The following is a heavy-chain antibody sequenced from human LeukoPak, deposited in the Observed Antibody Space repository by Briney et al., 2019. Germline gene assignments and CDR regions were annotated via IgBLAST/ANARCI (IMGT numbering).Heavy chain of an antibody. Sequence: GGSMRLSCAASGFTFGSYSMNWVRQAPGKGLEWVSYISSSSSTIYYADSVKGRFTISRDNAKNSLYLQMNSLRAEDTAVYYCARFFPTGNGAYFDYWGQGTLVTVSS. CDR3: ARFFPTGNGAYFDY. CDR2: ISSSSSTI. J-gene: IGHJ4*02. D-gene: IGHD1-1*01. CDR1: GFTFGSYS. V-gene: IGHV3-48*01.